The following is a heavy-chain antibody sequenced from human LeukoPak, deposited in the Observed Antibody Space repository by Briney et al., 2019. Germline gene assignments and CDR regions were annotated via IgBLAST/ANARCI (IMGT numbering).Heavy chain of an antibody. J-gene: IGHJ5*02. CDR2: INHSGST. V-gene: IGHV4-34*01. Sequence: PGGSLRLSCAASGFTFSSYAMSWVRQAPGKGLEWIGEINHSGSTNYNPSLKSRVTISVDTSKNQFSLKLSSVTAADTAVYYCARKAPKGYIFVVVPAAHNWFDPWGQGTLVTVSS. D-gene: IGHD2-2*01. CDR1: GFTFSSYA. CDR3: ARKAPKGYIFVVVPAAHNWFDP.